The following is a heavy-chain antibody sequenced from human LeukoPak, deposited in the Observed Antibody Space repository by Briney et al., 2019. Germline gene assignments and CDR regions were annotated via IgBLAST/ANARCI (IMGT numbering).Heavy chain of an antibody. J-gene: IGHJ4*02. V-gene: IGHV3-30-3*01. CDR2: ISYDGSNK. D-gene: IGHD5-24*01. CDR1: GFTFSSYA. Sequence: GGSLRLSCAASGFTFSSYAMHWVRQAPGKGLEWVAVISYDGSNKYYADSVKGRFTISRDNSKNTLYLQMNSLRAEDTAVYYCARDPVEMATYYDYFDYWGQGNVVTVSS. CDR3: ARDPVEMATYYDYFDY.